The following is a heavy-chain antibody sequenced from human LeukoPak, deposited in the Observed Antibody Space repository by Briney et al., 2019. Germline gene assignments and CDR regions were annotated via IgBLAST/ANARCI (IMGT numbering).Heavy chain of an antibody. D-gene: IGHD3-22*01. J-gene: IGHJ4*02. CDR2: IRYDGSNK. CDR3: AKDRDYYDSSGYYLTGY. V-gene: IGHV3-30*02. Sequence: GGSLRLSCAASGFTFSSYGMHWVRQAPGKGLEWVAFIRYDGSNKYYADSVKGRFTISRDNSKNTLYLQMNSLRAEDTAVYYCAKDRDYYDSSGYYLTGYWGQGTLVTVSS. CDR1: GFTFSSYG.